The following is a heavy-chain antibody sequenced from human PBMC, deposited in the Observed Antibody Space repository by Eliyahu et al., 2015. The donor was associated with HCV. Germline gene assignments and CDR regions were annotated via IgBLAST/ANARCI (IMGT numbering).Heavy chain of an antibody. J-gene: IGHJ5*02. CDR1: GASISSSXYY. D-gene: IGHD2-21*02. V-gene: IGHV4-39*01. CDR2: IYYSGNT. Sequence: QLQLQESXPGLVKPSETLSLTCTVSGASISSSXYYWGWIRQPPGKGLEWIGSIYYSGNTYYNPSLKSRVTISVDTSKNQFSLKLSFVTAADTAVFYCASSPYCGSDCFPNWFDPWGQGTLVTVAS. CDR3: ASSPYCGSDCFPNWFDP.